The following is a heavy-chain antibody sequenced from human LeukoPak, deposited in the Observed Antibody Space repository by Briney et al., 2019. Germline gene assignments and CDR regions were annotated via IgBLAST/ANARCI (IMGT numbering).Heavy chain of an antibody. CDR2: MYLSGTT. V-gene: IGHV4-4*02. CDR1: GDSINSLDL. Sequence: NPSETLSLTCTVSGDSINSLDLWSWVRQPPGKGLEWIGEMYLSGTTHSYPSVKSRVTVSIDKSKNQFFLNLSSVTAADTAVYYCAGLVGRYSSGLYYYYFDYWGQGTLVTVSS. CDR3: AGLVGRYSSGLYYYYFDY. J-gene: IGHJ4*02. D-gene: IGHD3-22*01.